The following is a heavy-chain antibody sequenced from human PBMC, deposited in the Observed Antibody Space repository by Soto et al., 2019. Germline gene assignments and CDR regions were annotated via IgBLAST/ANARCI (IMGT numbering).Heavy chain of an antibody. Sequence: SGTLSLTCTVSGGSISSYYWSWIRQPPGKGLEWIGYIYYSGSTNYNPSLKSRVTISVDTSKNQFSLKLSSVTAADTAVYYCARDREDRIAARYFDYWGQGTLVTVSS. D-gene: IGHD6-6*01. CDR3: ARDREDRIAARYFDY. CDR1: GGSISSYY. CDR2: IYYSGST. J-gene: IGHJ4*02. V-gene: IGHV4-59*01.